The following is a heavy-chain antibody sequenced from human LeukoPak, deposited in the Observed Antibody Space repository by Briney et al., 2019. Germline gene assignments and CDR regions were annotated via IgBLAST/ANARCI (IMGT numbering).Heavy chain of an antibody. CDR1: GYTFRSYE. V-gene: IGHV1-8*01. J-gene: IGHJ4*02. D-gene: IGHD4-23*01. CDR3: ARGHYGGNRYFDI. Sequence: ASVNVSCKASGYTFRSYEINWVRQAPGQGLEWVGWIHPNSGKTGYAQKFQGRVTMTRDTSTETAFIELSSLKFDDTATFYCARGHYGGNRYFDIWGQGTLVTVSS. CDR2: IHPNSGKT.